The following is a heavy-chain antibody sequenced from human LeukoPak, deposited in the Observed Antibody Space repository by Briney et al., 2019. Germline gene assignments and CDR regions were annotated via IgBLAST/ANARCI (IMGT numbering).Heavy chain of an antibody. J-gene: IGHJ4*02. CDR1: GFTFSNYW. D-gene: IGHD1-26*01. Sequence: PGGSLRLSCAASGFTFSNYWMNWVRQAPGKGLEWVANIEQDGSETYYVDSVKGRFTISRDNAKNSLYLQMNSLRAEDTAVYYCAKKGATTGDFDYWGQGTLVTVSS. CDR2: IEQDGSET. V-gene: IGHV3-7*03. CDR3: AKKGATTGDFDY.